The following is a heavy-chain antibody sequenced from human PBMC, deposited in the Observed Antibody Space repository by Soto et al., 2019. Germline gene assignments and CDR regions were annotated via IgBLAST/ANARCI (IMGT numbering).Heavy chain of an antibody. CDR2: IYYSGST. CDR3: ARGHRAMEYYYYYGMDV. J-gene: IGHJ6*02. V-gene: IGHV4-31*03. Sequence: PSETLSLTCTVSGGSISSGGYYWSWIRQHPGKGLEWIGYIYYSGSTYYNPSLKSRVTLSVDTSKNQFSLRVASVTAADTAVYYCARGHRAMEYYYYYGMDVWGQGTTVTVSS. CDR1: GGSISSGGYY. D-gene: IGHD5-18*01.